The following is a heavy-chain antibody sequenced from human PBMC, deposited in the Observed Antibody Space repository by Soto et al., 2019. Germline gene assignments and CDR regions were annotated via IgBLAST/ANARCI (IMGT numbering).Heavy chain of an antibody. Sequence: SETLSLSCTVSGGSISSGGYYWNWIRQHPGKGLEWIGYIYYSGSTYYNPSLKSRVTISVDTSKNQFSLKLSSVTAADTAVYYCARDKITGLFDYWGQGTLVTVSS. D-gene: IGHD2-8*02. CDR3: ARDKITGLFDY. CDR2: IYYSGST. J-gene: IGHJ4*02. V-gene: IGHV4-31*03. CDR1: GGSISSGGYY.